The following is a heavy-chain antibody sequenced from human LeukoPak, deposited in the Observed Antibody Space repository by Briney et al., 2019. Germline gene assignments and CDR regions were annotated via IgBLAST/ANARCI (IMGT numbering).Heavy chain of an antibody. J-gene: IGHJ3*02. CDR2: IYYSGST. CDR3: ARADIVVVVAAAHDAFDI. Sequence: SETLSLTCAVYGGSFSGYYWSWIRQPPGKGLEWIGYIYYSGSTYYNPSLKSRVTISVDTSKNQFSLKLSSVTAADTAVYYCARADIVVVVAAAHDAFDIWGQGTMVTVSS. CDR1: GGSFSGYY. D-gene: IGHD2-15*01. V-gene: IGHV4-30-4*08.